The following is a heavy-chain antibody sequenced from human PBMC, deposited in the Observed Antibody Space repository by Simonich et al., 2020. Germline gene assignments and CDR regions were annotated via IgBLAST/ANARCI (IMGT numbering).Heavy chain of an antibody. J-gene: IGHJ3*02. V-gene: IGHV3-74*01. CDR2: INRDGSST. CDR3: ARDYSNYDAFDI. CDR1: GFTFSSYW. Sequence: EVQLVESGGGLVQPGGSLRLSCAASGFTFSSYWMHWVRQAPGKGVVGVSRINRDGSSTSYAHSVKGRFTISRDNAKNTLYLQMNSLRAEDTAVYYCARDYSNYDAFDIWGQGTMVTVSS. D-gene: IGHD4-4*01.